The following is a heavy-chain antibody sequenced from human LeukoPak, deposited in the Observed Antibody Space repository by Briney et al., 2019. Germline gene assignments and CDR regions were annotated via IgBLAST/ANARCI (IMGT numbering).Heavy chain of an antibody. Sequence: GGSLRLSCAASGFTFSSYAMSWVRQAPGKGLEWVSAISGSGGSTYYADSVKGRFTISRDNSKNTLYLQMNSLRAEDTAVCYCAKDHLPYCSGGSCYPIGYWGQGTLVTVSS. J-gene: IGHJ4*02. V-gene: IGHV3-23*01. CDR3: AKDHLPYCSGGSCYPIGY. CDR1: GFTFSSYA. CDR2: ISGSGGST. D-gene: IGHD2-15*01.